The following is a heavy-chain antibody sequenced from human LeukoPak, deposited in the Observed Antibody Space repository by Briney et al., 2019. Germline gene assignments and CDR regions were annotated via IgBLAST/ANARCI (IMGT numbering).Heavy chain of an antibody. CDR1: GGTFSSYA. J-gene: IGHJ5*02. CDR3: ARGPVAGTIWFDP. D-gene: IGHD6-19*01. Sequence: SVKVSCKAPGGTFSSYAISWVRQAPGQGLEWMGRIIPIFGTTNYAQKFQGGVTITTDESTSTAYMELSSLRSEDTAVYYCARGPVAGTIWFDPSGQGTLVTVSS. CDR2: IIPIFGTT. V-gene: IGHV1-69*05.